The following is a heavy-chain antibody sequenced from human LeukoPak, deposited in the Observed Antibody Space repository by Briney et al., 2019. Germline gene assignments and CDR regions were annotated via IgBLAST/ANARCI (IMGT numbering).Heavy chain of an antibody. J-gene: IGHJ4*02. D-gene: IGHD5-24*01. V-gene: IGHV4-34*01. CDR3: ARGGRWLQFYYLDY. Sequence: PSETLSLTRAVYGGSFSGYYWSWIRQPPGKGLEWIGEINHSGSTNYNPSLKSRVTISVDTSKNQFSLKLSSVTAADTAVYYCARGGRWLQFYYLDYWGQGTLVTVSS. CDR2: INHSGST. CDR1: GGSFSGYY.